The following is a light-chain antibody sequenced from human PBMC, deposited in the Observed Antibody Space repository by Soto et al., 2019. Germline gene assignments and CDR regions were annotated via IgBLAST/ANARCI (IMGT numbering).Light chain of an antibody. Sequence: EIVMTQSPATLSVSPGERATLSCRASQSVSTYLAWYQQKPGQAPRLLIYGASTRATGIPARISGSGSGTEFTLTISSLQSEDFAVYYCQKYNKWPLTFCGGTKVEIK. CDR1: QSVSTY. J-gene: IGKJ4*01. CDR3: QKYNKWPLT. CDR2: GAS. V-gene: IGKV3-15*01.